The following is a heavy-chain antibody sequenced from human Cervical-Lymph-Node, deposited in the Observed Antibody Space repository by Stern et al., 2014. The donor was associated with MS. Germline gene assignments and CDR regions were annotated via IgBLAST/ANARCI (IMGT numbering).Heavy chain of an antibody. D-gene: IGHD5-12*01. Sequence: ESGPTLVKPTQTLTLTCTFSGFSLNTPRRGVGWIRQPPGKALEWLALIYWNDDKYYRPSLKTRLTISKDTSKKQVVLTMTNMDPVDTATYYCAHSLVAVDEFDFWGQGTLVAVSS. CDR2: IYWNDDK. J-gene: IGHJ4*02. V-gene: IGHV2-5*01. CDR3: AHSLVAVDEFDF. CDR1: GFSLNTPRRG.